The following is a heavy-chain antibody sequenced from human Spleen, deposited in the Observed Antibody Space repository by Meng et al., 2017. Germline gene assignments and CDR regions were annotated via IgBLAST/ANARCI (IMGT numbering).Heavy chain of an antibody. V-gene: IGHV5-51*01. D-gene: IGHD6-19*01. Sequence: GGSLRLSCKGSGYSFTSYWIGWVRQMPGKGLEWMGIIYPGDSDTRYSPSFQGQVTISADKSISTAYLQWSSLKASDTAMYYCARQGIAVAGGDDAFDIWGQGTMVTVSS. J-gene: IGHJ3*02. CDR1: GYSFTSYW. CDR2: IYPGDSDT. CDR3: ARQGIAVAGGDDAFDI.